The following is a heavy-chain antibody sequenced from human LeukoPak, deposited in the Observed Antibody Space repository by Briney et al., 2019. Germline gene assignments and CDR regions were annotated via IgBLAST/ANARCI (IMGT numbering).Heavy chain of an antibody. J-gene: IGHJ6*02. D-gene: IGHD1-26*01. V-gene: IGHV1-18*01. CDR3: ARGSGRHYYYYGMDV. CDR1: GYTFTSYG. Sequence: ASVKVSCKASGYTFTSYGISWVRQAPGQGLEWMGWISAYNGNTNYAQKLQGRVTMTTDTSTSSAYMELRSLRSDDTAVYYCARGSGRHYYYYGMDVWGQGTTVTVSS. CDR2: ISAYNGNT.